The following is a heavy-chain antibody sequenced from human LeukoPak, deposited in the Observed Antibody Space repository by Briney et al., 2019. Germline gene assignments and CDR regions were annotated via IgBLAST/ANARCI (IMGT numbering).Heavy chain of an antibody. CDR1: VYTFTSYG. CDR2: ISAYNGNT. D-gene: IGHD2-2*01. J-gene: IGHJ6*02. V-gene: IGHV1-18*01. Sequence: ATVKVSCKASVYTFTSYGISWVRQAPGQGLEWMGWISAYNGNTNYAQKLQGRVTMTTDTSPSTAYLELRRLRSDDTAVYYCARDGPGVVVVPAASYYYYGMDVWGQGTTVTVSS. CDR3: ARDGPGVVVVPAASYYYYGMDV.